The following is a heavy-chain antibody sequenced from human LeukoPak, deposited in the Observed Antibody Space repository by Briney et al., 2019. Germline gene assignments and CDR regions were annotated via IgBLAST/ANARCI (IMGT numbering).Heavy chain of an antibody. D-gene: IGHD4-23*01. Sequence: GSLRLSCAASGFTFSSYSMNWVRQAPGKGLEWVSYIRTSSPTIYYADSVKGRFTISRDNAKNSLYLQMNSLRVEDTAIYYCARDHRWGFDYWGQGTLVTVSS. CDR2: IRTSSPTI. J-gene: IGHJ4*02. CDR1: GFTFSSYS. V-gene: IGHV3-48*01. CDR3: ARDHRWGFDY.